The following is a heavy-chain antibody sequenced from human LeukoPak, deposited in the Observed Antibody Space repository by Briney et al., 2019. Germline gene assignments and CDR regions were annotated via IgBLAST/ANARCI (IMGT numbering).Heavy chain of an antibody. CDR3: ANFHCSTTSCHLSGYFQY. Sequence: GGSLRLSCAAPGFTFNTYAMSWVRQAPGKGLEWVSAISGSGGSTFYADSVKGRFTISRDYSKNTLYLQMNSLRAEDMAVYYCANFHCSTTSCHLSGYFQYWGQGTLVTVSS. V-gene: IGHV3-23*01. D-gene: IGHD2-2*01. J-gene: IGHJ1*01. CDR1: GFTFNTYA. CDR2: ISGSGGST.